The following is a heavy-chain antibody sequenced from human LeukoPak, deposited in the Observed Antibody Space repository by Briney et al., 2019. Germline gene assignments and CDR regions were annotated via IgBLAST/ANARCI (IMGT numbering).Heavy chain of an antibody. CDR3: ARAFSPTYYYDSSGYYLDY. V-gene: IGHV1-18*01. D-gene: IGHD3-22*01. J-gene: IGHJ4*02. Sequence: ASVKVSCKASGYTFTSYGISWVRQAPGQGLEWMGWISAYNGKTNYAQKLQRSVTMTTHSSTSTAYMELRSLRSDDTAVYYCARAFSPTYYYDSSGYYLDYWGQGTLVTVSS. CDR2: ISAYNGKT. CDR1: GYTFTSYG.